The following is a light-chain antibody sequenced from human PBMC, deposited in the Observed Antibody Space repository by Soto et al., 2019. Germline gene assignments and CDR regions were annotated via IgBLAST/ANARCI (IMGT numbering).Light chain of an antibody. V-gene: IGLV2-11*01. CDR1: SSDVGGYDY. CDR3: GSYAGSYTYV. CDR2: DVI. Sequence: QSALTQPRSVSGSPGQSVTISCTGTSSDVGGYDYVSWYHQHPGKAPKLIIYDVIKRPSGVPDRFSGSRSGNTASLTISGLQAEDEADYYCGSYAGSYTYVFGPGTKLTVL. J-gene: IGLJ1*01.